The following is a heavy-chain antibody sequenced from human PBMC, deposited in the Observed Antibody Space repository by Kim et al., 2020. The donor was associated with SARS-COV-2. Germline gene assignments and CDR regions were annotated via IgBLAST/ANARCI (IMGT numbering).Heavy chain of an antibody. CDR1: GGSISSSSYY. CDR2: IYYSGST. D-gene: IGHD4-4*01. V-gene: IGHV4-39*01. J-gene: IGHJ6*03. CDR3: ARHPRETYTYYYYMDV. Sequence: SETLSLTCTVSGGSISSSSYYWGWIRQPPGKGLEWIGSIYYSGSTYYNPSLKSRVTISVDTSKNQFSLKLSSVTAADTAVYYCARHPRETYTYYYYMDVWGKGTTVTVSS.